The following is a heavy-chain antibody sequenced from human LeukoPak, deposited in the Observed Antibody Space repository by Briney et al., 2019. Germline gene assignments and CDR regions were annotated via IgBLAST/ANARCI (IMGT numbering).Heavy chain of an antibody. D-gene: IGHD6-6*01. CDR1: GYTFTSYA. J-gene: IGHJ5*02. V-gene: IGHV1-3*01. Sequence: ASVKVSCKASGYTFTSYAMHWVRQAPGQRLEWMGWINAGNGNTKYSQKFQGRVTITRDTSASTAYMELSSLRSEDTAVYYCARVVSSSVWVNWFDPWGQGTLVTVSS. CDR3: ARVVSSSVWVNWFDP. CDR2: INAGNGNT.